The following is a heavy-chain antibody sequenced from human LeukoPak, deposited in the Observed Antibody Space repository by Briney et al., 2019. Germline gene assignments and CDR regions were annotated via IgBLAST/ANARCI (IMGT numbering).Heavy chain of an antibody. J-gene: IGHJ5*02. CDR3: AKGAGYSSSWPLDP. CDR2: ISWNSGSI. D-gene: IGHD6-13*01. CDR1: GFTFDDYA. Sequence: PPGGSLRLSCAASGFTFDDYAMHWVRQAPGKGLEWVSGISWNSGSIGYADSVKGRFTISRDNAKNSLYLQMNSLRTEDTALYYCAKGAGYSSSWPLDPWGQGTLVTVSS. V-gene: IGHV3-9*01.